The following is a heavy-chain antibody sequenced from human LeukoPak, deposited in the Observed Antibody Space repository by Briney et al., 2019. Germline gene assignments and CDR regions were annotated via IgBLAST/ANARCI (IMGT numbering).Heavy chain of an antibody. V-gene: IGHV4-30-4*08. CDR1: GGSLSSSSYY. CDR2: IYYSGST. D-gene: IGHD3-3*01. CDR3: AREAPSYYDFWSGQTGWGIDYYYMDV. Sequence: SETLSLTCTVSGGSLSSSSYYWGWIRQPPGKGLEWIGYIYYSGSTYYNPSLKSRVTISVDTSKNQFSLKLSSVTAADTAVYYCAREAPSYYDFWSGQTGWGIDYYYMDVWGKGTTVTVSS. J-gene: IGHJ6*03.